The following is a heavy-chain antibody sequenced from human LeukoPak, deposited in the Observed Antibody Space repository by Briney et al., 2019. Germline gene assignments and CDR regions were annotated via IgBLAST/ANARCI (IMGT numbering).Heavy chain of an antibody. CDR3: AKDFTYPADPGTHLDY. V-gene: IGHV3-23*01. J-gene: IGHJ4*02. CDR1: GFTFNTYA. CDR2: ISAGGGST. Sequence: TGGSLRLSCAASGFTFNTYAMSWVRQAPGKGLEWVSGISAGGGSTYYADSVKGRFTISRDNSENTLYLQMNTLRAEDTAVYFCAKDFTYPADPGTHLDYWGQGTLVSVSS. D-gene: IGHD3-10*01.